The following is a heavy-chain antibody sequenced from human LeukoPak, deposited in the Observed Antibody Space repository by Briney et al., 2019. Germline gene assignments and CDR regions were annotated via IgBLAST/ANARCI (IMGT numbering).Heavy chain of an antibody. J-gene: IGHJ4*02. CDR2: INSDGSST. D-gene: IGHD3-3*01. V-gene: IGHV3-74*01. Sequence: PGGSLRLSCAASGFTFSSYWMHWVRQAPGKGLVWVSRINSDGSSTSYADSVKGRFTISRDNAKNTLYLQMNSLRAEDTAVYYCARGVNDFWSGPDFDYWGQGTLVTVSS. CDR1: GFTFSSYW. CDR3: ARGVNDFWSGPDFDY.